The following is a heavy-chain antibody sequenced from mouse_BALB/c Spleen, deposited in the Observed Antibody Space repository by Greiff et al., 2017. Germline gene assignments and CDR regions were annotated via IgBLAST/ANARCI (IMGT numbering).Heavy chain of an antibody. J-gene: IGHJ2*01. CDR3: DNSAGYHYFDY. Sequence: VQLQQSGAELVKPGASVKLSCTASGFNIKDSYMHWVKQRPEQGLEWIGRIDTANGNTKYDPKFQGKDTITADTTANTTYLQLSSLTSEDTAVYYIDNSAGYHYFDYWGQGTTLTVSS. CDR1: GFNIKDSY. CDR2: IDTANGNT. V-gene: IGHV14-3*02. D-gene: IGHD1-2*01.